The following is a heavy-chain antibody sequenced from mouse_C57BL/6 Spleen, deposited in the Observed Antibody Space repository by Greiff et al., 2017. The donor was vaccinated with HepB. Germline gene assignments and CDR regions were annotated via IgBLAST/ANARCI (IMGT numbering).Heavy chain of an antibody. J-gene: IGHJ2*01. V-gene: IGHV10-1*01. D-gene: IGHD1-1*01. Sequence: EVKLMESGGGLVQPKGSLKLSCAASGFSFNTYAMNWVRQAPGKGLEWVARIRSKSNNYATYYADSVKDRFTISRDDSESMLYLQMNNLKTEDTAMYYCVRNYGSTFDDWGQGTTLTVSS. CDR3: VRNYGSTFDD. CDR2: IRSKSNNYAT. CDR1: GFSFNTYA.